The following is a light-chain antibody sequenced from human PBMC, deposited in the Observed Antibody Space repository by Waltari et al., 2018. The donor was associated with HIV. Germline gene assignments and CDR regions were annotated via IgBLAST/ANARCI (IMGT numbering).Light chain of an antibody. J-gene: IGLJ1*01. CDR3: VGWDSSLSAYV. CDR1: SSTLENDN. V-gene: IGLV1-47*01. Sequence: QSFLTQPPSASGTPGQTVTIPCSGSSSTLENDNVSCYQQLPGMTPKLLIYKNFLRPSGVPDRFAASKSGTSASLTISGLRSADEADYYCVGWDSSLSAYVFGAGTKVAVL. CDR2: KNF.